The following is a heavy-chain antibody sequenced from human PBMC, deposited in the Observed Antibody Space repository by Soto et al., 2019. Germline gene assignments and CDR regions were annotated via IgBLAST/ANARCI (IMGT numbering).Heavy chain of an antibody. CDR3: AVGYCSSTSCHYFDY. V-gene: IGHV3-48*03. CDR2: ISSSGSTI. Sequence: GGSLRLSCAASGFTFSSYEMNWVRQAPGKGLEWVSYISSSGSTIYYADSVKGRFTISRDNAKNSLYLQMNSLRAEDTAVYYCAVGYCSSTSCHYFDYWGQGTLVTVSS. CDR1: GFTFSSYE. D-gene: IGHD2-2*01. J-gene: IGHJ4*02.